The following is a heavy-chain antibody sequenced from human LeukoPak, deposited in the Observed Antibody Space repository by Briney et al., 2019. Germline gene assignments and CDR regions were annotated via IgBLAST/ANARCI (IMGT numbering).Heavy chain of an antibody. CDR2: FDPEDGET. V-gene: IGHV1-24*01. D-gene: IGHD3-10*01. CDR1: GYTLTELS. J-gene: IGHJ5*02. CDR3: ARDREVLLRSNWFDP. Sequence: ASVKVSCKVSGYTLTELSMHWVRQAPGKGLEWMGGFDPEDGETIYAQKFQGRVTITRDTSASTAYMELSSLRSEDTAVYYCARDREVLLRSNWFDPWGQGTLVTVSS.